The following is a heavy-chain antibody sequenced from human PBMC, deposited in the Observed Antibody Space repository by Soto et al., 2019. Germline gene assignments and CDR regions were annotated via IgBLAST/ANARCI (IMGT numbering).Heavy chain of an antibody. CDR2: MQPRTGRT. CDR3: ARGVSAGVDY. J-gene: IGHJ4*02. V-gene: IGHV1-8*01. D-gene: IGHD1-26*01. Sequence: ASVKVSFKASGYSLTNHDIDWVRQTAGQGLEWMGRMQPRTGRTGDAQKFQGRFPMTRDTSINTAYMELTNLTSDDTAFYYCARGVSAGVDYWGQGTLFTVSS. CDR1: GYSLTNHD.